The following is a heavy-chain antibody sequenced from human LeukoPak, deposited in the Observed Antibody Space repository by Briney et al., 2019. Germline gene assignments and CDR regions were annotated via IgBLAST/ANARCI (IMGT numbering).Heavy chain of an antibody. J-gene: IGHJ5*02. D-gene: IGHD4-17*01. CDR2: IYYTGTT. Sequence: SETLSLTCTVSGGSIGTRTYHWAWIRQPPGKGLEVIGNIYYTGTTLYNPSLKSRVIIAVDTSKNQFSLKLSSVTAADTAVYYCATYGDYFRWFDPWGQGILVTVSS. V-gene: IGHV4-39*01. CDR3: ATYGDYFRWFDP. CDR1: GGSIGTRTYH.